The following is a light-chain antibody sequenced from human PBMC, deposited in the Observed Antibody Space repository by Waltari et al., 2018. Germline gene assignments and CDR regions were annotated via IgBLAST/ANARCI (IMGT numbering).Light chain of an antibody. CDR2: DVS. V-gene: IGKV2-30*01. Sequence: DVVMTQSPLSLPVTLGQPASISCRSSQSLVSTDGNTYLAWFHQRPDQSPRRLIYDVSNRDSGVPDRFSGSGSGTDFTLKISRVEAEDLGIYYCLQGTHWPWTFGQGTKVEIK. J-gene: IGKJ1*01. CDR3: LQGTHWPWT. CDR1: QSLVSTDGNTY.